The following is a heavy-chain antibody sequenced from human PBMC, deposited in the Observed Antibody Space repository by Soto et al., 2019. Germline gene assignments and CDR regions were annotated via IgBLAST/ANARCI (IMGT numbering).Heavy chain of an antibody. Sequence: GGSLRLSCAASGFSFSISPMHWVRQAPGKGLEWLSYSSRSGNTIYYADSVKGRFTVSRDNAKNSLHLQMNGLRADDTAVYYCASQGGYYYYYGMDVWGQGTTVTVSS. CDR3: ASQGGYYYYYGMDV. CDR1: GFSFSISP. V-gene: IGHV3-48*03. J-gene: IGHJ6*02. CDR2: SSRSGNTI.